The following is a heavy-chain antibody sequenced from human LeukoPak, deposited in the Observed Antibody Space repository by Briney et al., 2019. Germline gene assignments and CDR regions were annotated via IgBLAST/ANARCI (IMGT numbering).Heavy chain of an antibody. CDR1: GFTFSSYW. Sequence: GGSLRLSCAASGFTFSSYWMHWVRQAPGKGLVWVSRINSDGSSTSYADSVKGRFTISRDNAQNTLYLQMNSLRAEVTAVYYCARLPGIAAAGTTGRNWGQGTLVTVSS. CDR2: INSDGSST. D-gene: IGHD6-13*01. V-gene: IGHV3-74*01. J-gene: IGHJ4*02. CDR3: ARLPGIAAAGTTGRN.